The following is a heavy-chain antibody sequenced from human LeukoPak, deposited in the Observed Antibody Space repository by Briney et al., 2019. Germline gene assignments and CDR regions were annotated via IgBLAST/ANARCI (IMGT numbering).Heavy chain of an antibody. J-gene: IGHJ4*02. V-gene: IGHV4-34*01. D-gene: IGHD3-9*01. CDR3: ARGNILSGYCFDF. CDR2: INHSGST. CDR1: GGSFSGYY. Sequence: PSETLSLTCAVYGGSFSGYYWSWIRQPPGKGLEWIGEINHSGSTNYNPSLKSRVTISVDTSKNQFSLKLSSVTAADTAVYYCARGNILSGYCFDFWGQGALVTVSS.